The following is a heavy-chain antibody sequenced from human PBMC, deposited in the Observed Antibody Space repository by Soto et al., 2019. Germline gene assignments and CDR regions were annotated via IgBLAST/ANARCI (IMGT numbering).Heavy chain of an antibody. V-gene: IGHV1-8*01. D-gene: IGHD1-26*01. CDR3: ARERSSGAFDI. CDR1: EYTFTSYD. CDR2: MNPNSGNT. Sequence: ASVKVSCKTSEYTFTSYDINWVRQATGQGLEWMGWMNPNSGNTAYAQKFQGRVTMTRNTSISTAYMELSSLRSEDTAVYYCARERSSGAFDIWGQGTMVTVSS. J-gene: IGHJ3*02.